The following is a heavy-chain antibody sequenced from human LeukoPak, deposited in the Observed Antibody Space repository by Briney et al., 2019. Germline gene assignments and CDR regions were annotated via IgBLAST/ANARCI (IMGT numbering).Heavy chain of an antibody. D-gene: IGHD1-1*01. J-gene: IGHJ4*01. V-gene: IGHV3-74*01. CDR3: IREVQVRASASLGL. CDR2: MNSAGTTI. Sequence: PGGSLGLSCAASGFTISGFWMHWVRQVPGEGPVWVARMNSAGTTINYADSVKGRFTISRDNVRNTLHLQMNNLSLEDTAVYFCIREVQVRASASLGLWGRGTLVTVS. CDR1: GFTISGFW.